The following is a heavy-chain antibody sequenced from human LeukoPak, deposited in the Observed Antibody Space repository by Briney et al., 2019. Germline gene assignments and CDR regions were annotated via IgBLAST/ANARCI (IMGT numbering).Heavy chain of an antibody. CDR1: GFTFSSYA. CDR2: ISYDGSNK. D-gene: IGHD3-3*01. V-gene: IGHV3-30-3*01. CDR3: ARDPAWDYDFWSGLASD. Sequence: PGGSLRLSCAASGFTFSSYAMHWVRQAPGKGLEWVAVISYDGSNKYYADSVKGRFTISRDNSKNTLYLQMNSLRAEDTAVYYCARDPAWDYDFWSGLASDWGQGTLVTVSS. J-gene: IGHJ4*02.